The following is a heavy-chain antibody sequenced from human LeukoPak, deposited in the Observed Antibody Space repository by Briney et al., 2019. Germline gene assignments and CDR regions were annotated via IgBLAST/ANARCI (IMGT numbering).Heavy chain of an antibody. D-gene: IGHD1-26*01. Sequence: ASVKVSCKASGGTFSSYAISWVRQAPGQGLEWMGGIIPIFGTANYAQKFQGRVTITADESTSTAYMELSSLRSEDTAVYYCALLKQMGAYYYFDYWGQGTLVAVSS. CDR3: ALLKQMGAYYYFDY. J-gene: IGHJ4*02. CDR1: GGTFSSYA. CDR2: IIPIFGTA. V-gene: IGHV1-69*13.